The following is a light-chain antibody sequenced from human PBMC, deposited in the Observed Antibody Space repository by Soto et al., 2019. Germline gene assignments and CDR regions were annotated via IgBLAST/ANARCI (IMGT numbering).Light chain of an antibody. Sequence: QSVLTQPLSASASPGQRVTISCSGGSSNIGSNTVARYQHLPGTAPPRLIFTAGQRPSGVLGRFSGSKSGTSASLAISGLQAEDEADYYCSAWDNSLNCYVFGPGTKVTVL. CDR2: TAG. J-gene: IGLJ1*01. CDR3: SAWDNSLNCYV. V-gene: IGLV1-44*01. CDR1: SSNIGSNT.